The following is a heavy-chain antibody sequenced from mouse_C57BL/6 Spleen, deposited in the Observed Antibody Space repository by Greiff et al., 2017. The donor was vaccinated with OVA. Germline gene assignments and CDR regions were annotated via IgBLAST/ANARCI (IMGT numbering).Heavy chain of an antibody. CDR1: GFNIKNTY. CDR2: IDPANGNT. J-gene: IGHJ2*01. Sequence: DVQLQESVAELVRPGASVKLSCTASGFNIKNTYMPWVKQRPEKGLEWIGRIDPANGNTKYAPKCQGKATITADTSSNTAYLQLSSLASEDTAIYYCARGGSPYFDYWGQGTTLTVSS. V-gene: IGHV14-3*01. CDR3: ARGGSPYFDY. D-gene: IGHD1-1*02.